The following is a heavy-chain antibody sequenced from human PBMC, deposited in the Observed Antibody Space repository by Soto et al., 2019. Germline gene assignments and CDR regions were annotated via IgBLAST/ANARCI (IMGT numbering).Heavy chain of an antibody. D-gene: IGHD2-15*01. J-gene: IGHJ6*02. CDR2: INPNSGGT. V-gene: IGHV1-2*02. Sequence: ASVKVSCKASGYTFTGYYMRCLRQAPGQGLEWMGWINPNSGGTNYAQKFQGRVTMTRDTSISTAYMELSRLRSDDTAVYYCAREGWYHTVPGGMDVWGQGTTVTVSS. CDR1: GYTFTGYY. CDR3: AREGWYHTVPGGMDV.